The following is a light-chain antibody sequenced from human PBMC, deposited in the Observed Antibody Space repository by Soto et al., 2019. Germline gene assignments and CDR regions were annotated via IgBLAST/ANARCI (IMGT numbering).Light chain of an antibody. CDR1: QSVGTN. V-gene: IGKV3-15*01. CDR3: QQYKTWSSIT. J-gene: IGKJ5*01. Sequence: EIAMTQSPATLSVSPGERATLSCRASQSVGTNLAWYQQKPGQAPRLLIYGASTRATGIPDRFSGSGSGTEFTLTISSLQYEDFAVYHCQQYKTWSSITFGQGTRLEIK. CDR2: GAS.